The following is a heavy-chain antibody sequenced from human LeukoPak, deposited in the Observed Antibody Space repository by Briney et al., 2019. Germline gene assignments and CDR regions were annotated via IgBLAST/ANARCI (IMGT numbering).Heavy chain of an antibody. Sequence: GGSLRLSCAASGFTFSSYSMNWVRQAPGKGLEWVSYISSSGSTIYYADSVKGRFTISRDNAKNSLYLQMNSLRAEDTAVYYCARASYDFWTHYYMDVWGKGTTVTVSS. D-gene: IGHD3-3*01. J-gene: IGHJ6*03. V-gene: IGHV3-48*04. CDR1: GFTFSSYS. CDR3: ARASYDFWTHYYMDV. CDR2: ISSSGSTI.